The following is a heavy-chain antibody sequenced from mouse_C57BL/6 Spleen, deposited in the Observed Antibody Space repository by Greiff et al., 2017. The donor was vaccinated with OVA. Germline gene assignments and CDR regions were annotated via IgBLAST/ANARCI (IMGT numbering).Heavy chain of an antibody. CDR2: IYPGSGNT. J-gene: IGHJ3*01. CDR1: GYSFTSYY. V-gene: IGHV1-66*01. Sequence: QVQLKQSGPELVKPGASVKISCKASGYSFTSYYIHWVKQRPGQGLEWIGWIYPGSGNTKYNEKFKGKATLTADTSSSTAYMQLSSLTSEDSAVYYCARSWGYYGSSPFAYWGQGTLVTVSA. D-gene: IGHD1-1*01. CDR3: ARSWGYYGSSPFAY.